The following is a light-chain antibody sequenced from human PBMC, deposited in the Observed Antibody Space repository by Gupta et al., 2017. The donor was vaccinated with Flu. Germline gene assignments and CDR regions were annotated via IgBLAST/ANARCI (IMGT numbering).Light chain of an antibody. Sequence: DIVMTQSPLSLAVTPGTPASISCRSSQSLLYSTGYNYVNWYLQKPVQSPQRLIHLGSNRASGVPDRFSGSGSGTYFTLKISRVEAEDVGIYFCMQPLNSPWTFGQGTKVEIK. CDR2: LGS. CDR3: MQPLNSPWT. V-gene: IGKV2-28*01. J-gene: IGKJ1*01. CDR1: QSLLYSTGYNY.